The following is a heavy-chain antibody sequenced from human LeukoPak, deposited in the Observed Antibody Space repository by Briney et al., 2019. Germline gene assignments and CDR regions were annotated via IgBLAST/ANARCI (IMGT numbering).Heavy chain of an antibody. D-gene: IGHD3-10*01. V-gene: IGHV3-30*18. Sequence: GGSLRLSCAASRFTFSNYGMHWVRQAPGKGLEWVAIISYDGSNKYYADSVKGRFTISRDNSKNTLYLQMNSLRAEDTAVYYCAKNGGPHGMDVWGQGTTVTVSS. J-gene: IGHJ6*02. CDR3: AKNGGPHGMDV. CDR1: RFTFSNYG. CDR2: ISYDGSNK.